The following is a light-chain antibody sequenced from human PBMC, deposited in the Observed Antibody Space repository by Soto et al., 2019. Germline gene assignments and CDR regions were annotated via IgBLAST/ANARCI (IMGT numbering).Light chain of an antibody. CDR3: QSYDSSLSGSGV. Sequence: QSVLEKAPSVSGAPGQRVTISRTGSSSNIGAGYDVHWYQQLPGTAPKLLIYGNSNRPSGVPDRFSGSKSGTSASLAITGLQAEDEADYYCQSYDSSLSGSGVFGTGTKVTVL. CDR2: GNS. J-gene: IGLJ1*01. CDR1: SSNIGAGYD. V-gene: IGLV1-40*01.